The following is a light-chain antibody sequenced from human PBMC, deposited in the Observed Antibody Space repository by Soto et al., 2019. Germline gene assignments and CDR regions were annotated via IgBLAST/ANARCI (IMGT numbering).Light chain of an antibody. CDR3: LQESNYPLT. CDR1: QGARDD. Sequence: IPMTQSPSSLSASVGDRVTITCRASQGARDDVGWYQQKPGKAPKLLIYSASTLQSGVPSRFSGSGSGTDITLNISGLQPEDFATYYCLQESNYPLTFGGGTKVEIK. CDR2: SAS. J-gene: IGKJ4*01. V-gene: IGKV1-6*01.